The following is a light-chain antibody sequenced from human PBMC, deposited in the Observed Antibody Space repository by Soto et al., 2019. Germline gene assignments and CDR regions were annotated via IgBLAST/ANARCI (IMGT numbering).Light chain of an antibody. CDR3: QQHSRYPFT. CDR1: QSVSGDY. Sequence: EMVLAQSPVTLCLSPGERATLYCRDSQSVSGDYLAWYQQKPGQAPRLLIYSASSRATGIPDRFSGSGSGTAFTHTISRLELEEFAVYYCQQHSRYPFTFGRGTRVYIK. CDR2: SAS. V-gene: IGKV3-20*01. J-gene: IGKJ4*01.